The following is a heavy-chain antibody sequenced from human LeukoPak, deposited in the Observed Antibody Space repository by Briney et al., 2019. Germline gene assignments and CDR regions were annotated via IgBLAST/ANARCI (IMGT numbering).Heavy chain of an antibody. J-gene: IGHJ4*02. CDR2: ISHSGSSI. CDR1: GFTFSNYL. D-gene: IGHD2/OR15-2a*01. CDR3: AMALYY. Sequence: GGSLRLSCVASGFTFSNYLMNWVRQAPGKGLEWVSGISHSGSSIYYAYSVKGRFTISRDNSKNTLYLQMDRLRVEDTAVYYCAMALYYWGQGTLVTVSS. V-gene: IGHV3-23*01.